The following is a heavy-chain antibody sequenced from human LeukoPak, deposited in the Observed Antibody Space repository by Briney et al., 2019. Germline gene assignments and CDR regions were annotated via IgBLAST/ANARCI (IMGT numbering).Heavy chain of an antibody. Sequence: SETLSLTCTVSGGSISSTNYYWGWIRQPPGRGLELIGSVYYSGSTYSNPSLKSRVTVSVDTSKSQFSLKLTSVTAADTAVYYCARLYHDSRGYYWFDPWGQGTLVTVSS. D-gene: IGHD3-22*01. V-gene: IGHV4-39*01. CDR1: GGSISSTNYY. CDR2: VYYSGST. CDR3: ARLYHDSRGYYWFDP. J-gene: IGHJ5*02.